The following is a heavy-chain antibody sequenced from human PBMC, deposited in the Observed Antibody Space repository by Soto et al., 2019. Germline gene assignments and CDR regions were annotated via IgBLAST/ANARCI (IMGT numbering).Heavy chain of an antibody. CDR2: MNAGNGNT. D-gene: IGHD2-21*01. CDR3: ARDCTYCGGDTGREAFDI. Sequence: ASVKVSCKASGYTFNIYAIHWVRQAPGQRPEWMGWMNAGNGNTEYSPKFHGRVTMTRDRYARAAYMELSGLTSEDTAVYYCARDCTYCGGDTGREAFDIWGQGTMVTVSS. J-gene: IGHJ3*02. CDR1: GYTFNIYA. V-gene: IGHV1-3*01.